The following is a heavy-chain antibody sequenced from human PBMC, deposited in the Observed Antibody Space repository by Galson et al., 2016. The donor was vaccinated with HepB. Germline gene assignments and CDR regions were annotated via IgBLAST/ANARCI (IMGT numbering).Heavy chain of an antibody. CDR1: RDSFTGYW. D-gene: IGHD3-10*01. Sequence: QSGAEVKKPGESLKISCQGSRDSFTGYWIAWVRQMPGKGLEWKGIIYPGDSDAKYSPSFQGHVTFPADKSTTTAYLRWSSLTVADSAIYYCARVMVRGTHCLDVWGQGTTVTVSS. V-gene: IGHV5-51*01. J-gene: IGHJ6*02. CDR3: ARVMVRGTHCLDV. CDR2: IYPGDSDA.